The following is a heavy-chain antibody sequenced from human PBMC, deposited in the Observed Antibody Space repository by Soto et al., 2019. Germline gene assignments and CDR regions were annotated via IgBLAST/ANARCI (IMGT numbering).Heavy chain of an antibody. CDR1: GFTFSTYT. Sequence: EVQLVESGGGLVKPGGSLRLSCAASGFTFSTYTLNWVRQAPGQGLEWVSSISSGSSYIYYAGSVKGRFTISRDNAKNSLYLQMNSLRAEDTAVYYCARGVYYFDYWGQGTLVTVSS. J-gene: IGHJ4*02. CDR3: ARGVYYFDY. CDR2: ISSGSSYI. V-gene: IGHV3-21*01.